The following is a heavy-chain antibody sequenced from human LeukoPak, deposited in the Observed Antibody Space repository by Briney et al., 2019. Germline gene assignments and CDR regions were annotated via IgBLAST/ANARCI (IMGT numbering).Heavy chain of an antibody. D-gene: IGHD3-3*01. Sequence: SSYIYYADSVKGRFTISRDNAKNSLYLQMNSLRAEDTAVYYCARARAFGVVIMDYYYYMDVWGKGTTVTVS. J-gene: IGHJ6*03. CDR3: ARARAFGVVIMDYYYYMDV. V-gene: IGHV3-21*01. CDR2: SSYI.